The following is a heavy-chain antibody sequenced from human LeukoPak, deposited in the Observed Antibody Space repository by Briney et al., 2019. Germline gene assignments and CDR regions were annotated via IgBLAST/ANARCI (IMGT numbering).Heavy chain of an antibody. Sequence: GGSLRLSCAASGFTVSSNYMTWVRQAPGKGLEWVSIIYSGGSTYYADSVKGRFTISRDNSKNTVYLQMNSLRVEDMAVYYCARDQRPGWGEYFQHWGQGTLVTVSS. CDR1: GFTVSSNY. CDR3: ARDQRPGWGEYFQH. CDR2: IYSGGST. J-gene: IGHJ1*01. V-gene: IGHV3-53*01. D-gene: IGHD3-16*01.